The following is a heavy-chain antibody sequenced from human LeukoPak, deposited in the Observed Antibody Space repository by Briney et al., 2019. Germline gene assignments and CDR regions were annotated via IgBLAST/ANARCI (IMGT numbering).Heavy chain of an antibody. J-gene: IGHJ4*02. CDR2: ISGRTGGT. Sequence: PGGSLRLSCAASGFTFSRYAMSWGRQAPGKGLEWVSAISGRTGGTYYADSVKGRFTISRDNSKSTLYLQMDSLRAEDTAVYYCAKCGNSGCHLIDYWGQGTLVTVSS. D-gene: IGHD5-12*01. CDR3: AKCGNSGCHLIDY. V-gene: IGHV3-23*01. CDR1: GFTFSRYA.